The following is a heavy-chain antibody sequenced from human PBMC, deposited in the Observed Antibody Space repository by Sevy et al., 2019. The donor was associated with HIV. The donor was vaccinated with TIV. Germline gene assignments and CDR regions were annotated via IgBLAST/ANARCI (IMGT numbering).Heavy chain of an antibody. V-gene: IGHV1-18*01. CDR3: AREGTLVTMII. Sequence: ASVKVSCKASGYTFTNHGISWVRQAPGQGLEWMGWINPHNGNTKYSQKLQGSVTMTTDTSTNTAYMEVRSLRSEDTAVYYCAREGTLVTMIIWGQGTLVTVSS. CDR1: GYTFTNHG. J-gene: IGHJ4*02. D-gene: IGHD3-22*01. CDR2: INPHNGNT.